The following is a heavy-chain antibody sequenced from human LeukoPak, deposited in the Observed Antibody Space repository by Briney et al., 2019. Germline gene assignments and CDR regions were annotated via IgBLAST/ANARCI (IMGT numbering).Heavy chain of an antibody. Sequence: PSETLSLTCTVSGGSISSGSYFWRWIRQPAGRGREWIGRIYTSGTPNYNPSLRSRVTISIDTSKHQFSLKLSSVTAADTAVYYCARAPECSGGSCYYFDYWGQGTLVTVSS. CDR2: IYTSGTP. V-gene: IGHV4-61*02. CDR3: ARAPECSGGSCYYFDY. CDR1: GGSISSGSYF. J-gene: IGHJ4*02. D-gene: IGHD2-15*01.